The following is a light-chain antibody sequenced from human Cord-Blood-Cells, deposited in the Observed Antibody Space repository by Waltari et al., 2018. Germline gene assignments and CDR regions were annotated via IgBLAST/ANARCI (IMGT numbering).Light chain of an antibody. CDR2: DAS. V-gene: IGKV1-5*01. CDR1: QSISSW. J-gene: IGKJ1*01. CDR3: QQYNSYSRT. Sequence: DIQMTQSPSTLSASVGDRVTITCRVSQSISSWLTWYQQKPGKAPKLLIYDASSLESGVPSRFSGSGSGTEFTLTISSLQPDDFATYYCQQYNSYSRTFGQGTKEEIK.